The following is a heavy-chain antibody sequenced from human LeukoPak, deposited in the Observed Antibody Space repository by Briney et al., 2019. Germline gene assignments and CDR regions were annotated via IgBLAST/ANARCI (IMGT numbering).Heavy chain of an antibody. CDR1: GFTFSMYW. CDR2: IKEDGSDK. J-gene: IGHJ4*02. CDR3: AKGGHYNFDN. Sequence: HPGGSLRLSCAASGFTFSMYWMKWVRQAPGKGLEWVASIKEDGSDKYYVDSVKGRFSISRDNAKNSLYLQMNSLRTEDTAVYYCAKGGHYNFDNWGQGTLVTVSS. D-gene: IGHD4-11*01. V-gene: IGHV3-7*01.